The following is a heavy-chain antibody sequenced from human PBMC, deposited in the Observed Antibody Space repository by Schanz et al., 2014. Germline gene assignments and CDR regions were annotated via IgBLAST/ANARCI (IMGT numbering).Heavy chain of an antibody. V-gene: IGHV1-69*04. J-gene: IGHJ4*02. CDR2: IIPSLGLA. CDR3: AKDQGSYGSGSYSYFDY. D-gene: IGHD3-10*01. Sequence: QVQLVQSGAEVKKPGSSMKVSCKASGGTFSSFGINWVRQAPGQGLEWMGRIIPSLGLAKYAQKFQGRVTITADKSTFTAYMDVSSLRSEDTAVYYCAKDQGSYGSGSYSYFDYWGQGTLVTVSS. CDR1: GGTFSSFG.